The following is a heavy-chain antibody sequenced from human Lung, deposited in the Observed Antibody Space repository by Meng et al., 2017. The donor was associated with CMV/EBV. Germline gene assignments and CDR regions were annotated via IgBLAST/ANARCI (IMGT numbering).Heavy chain of an antibody. Sequence: GESLKISCAASGFRFSDYYMTWIRQAPGKGLEWVSYISSSYAVDYADSLKGRFTISRDNAKNSLYLQMNSLRAEDTAVYYCARVLLDVRGWYYQGTDVLGKGTTVTVSS. CDR1: GFRFSDYY. CDR3: ARVLLDVRGWYYQGTDV. CDR2: ISSSYAV. V-gene: IGHV3-69-1*01. D-gene: IGHD6-19*01. J-gene: IGHJ6*04.